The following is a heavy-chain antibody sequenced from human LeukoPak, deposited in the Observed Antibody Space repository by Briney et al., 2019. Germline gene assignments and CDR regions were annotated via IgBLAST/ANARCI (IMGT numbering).Heavy chain of an antibody. D-gene: IGHD6-19*01. CDR2: ISYDGSNK. CDR3: AKSGGQWLYYYYYYMDV. CDR1: GFTFSSYG. Sequence: GRSLRLSCAASGFTFSSYGMHWVRQAPGKGLEWVAVISYDGSNKYYADSVKGRFTISRDNSKNTLYLQMNSLRAEDTAVYYCAKSGGQWLYYYYYYMDVWGKGTTVTVSS. V-gene: IGHV3-30*18. J-gene: IGHJ6*03.